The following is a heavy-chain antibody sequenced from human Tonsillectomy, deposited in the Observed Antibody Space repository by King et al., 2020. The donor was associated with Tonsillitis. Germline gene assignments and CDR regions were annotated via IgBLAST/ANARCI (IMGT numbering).Heavy chain of an antibody. V-gene: IGHV1-69*01. CDR1: GGTFSSYA. CDR3: AREGVDTSMGNYDYYGMDV. D-gene: IGHD5-18*01. Sequence: VQLVQSGAEVKKPGSSVKVSCKASGGTFSSYAITWVRQAPGQGLEWMGGIIPIFDTANSAPQVQGRVTITADESTSTADMELSRRRSEDTAVYYCAREGVDTSMGNYDYYGMDVWGQGTTVTVSS. J-gene: IGHJ6*02. CDR2: IIPIFDTA.